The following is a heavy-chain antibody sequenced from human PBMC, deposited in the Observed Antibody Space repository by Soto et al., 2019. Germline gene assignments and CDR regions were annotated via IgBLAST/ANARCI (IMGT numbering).Heavy chain of an antibody. CDR1: GGTFSSYT. V-gene: IGHV1-69*04. CDR3: AREASIVVVAAI. D-gene: IGHD2-15*01. CDR2: IIPILGIA. J-gene: IGHJ4*02. Sequence: GASVKVSCKASGGTFSSYTISWVRQAPGQGLEWMGRIIPILGIANYAQKFQGRVTITADKSTSTAYMELSSLRSEDTAVYYCAREASIVVVAAIWGQGTLVTVSS.